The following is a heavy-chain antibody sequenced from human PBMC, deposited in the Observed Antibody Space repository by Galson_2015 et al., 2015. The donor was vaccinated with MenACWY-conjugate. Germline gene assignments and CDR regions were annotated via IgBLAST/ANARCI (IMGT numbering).Heavy chain of an antibody. V-gene: IGHV3-23*01. J-gene: IGHJ4*02. CDR2: ITDNGGMT. CDR1: GFIFNNYA. Sequence: SLRLSCAASGFIFNNYAMNWVRQAPGKGLEWVSSITDNGGMTYYADSVKGRFTISRDNAENSLSLQMNSLRAEDTALYYCARPVRNRLTISVPYYFDYWGQGTLVTVSS. D-gene: IGHD4/OR15-4a*01. CDR3: ARPVRNRLTISVPYYFDY.